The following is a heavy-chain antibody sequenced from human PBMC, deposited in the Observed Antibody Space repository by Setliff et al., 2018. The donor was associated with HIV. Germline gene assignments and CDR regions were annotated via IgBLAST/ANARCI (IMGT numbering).Heavy chain of an antibody. D-gene: IGHD3-22*01. J-gene: IGHJ4*02. CDR3: ARAGDSRAYYSLDY. CDR1: GDSISSGRYF. V-gene: IGHV4-30-4*08. CDR2: ISDSGNT. Sequence: PSETLSLTCNVSGDSISSGRYFWTWIRQPPGKGPEWIGYISDSGNTYYNPSLKSRLTISADPSMNHFSLKLSSVTAADTAMYYCARAGDSRAYYSLDYWGQGTLVTVSS.